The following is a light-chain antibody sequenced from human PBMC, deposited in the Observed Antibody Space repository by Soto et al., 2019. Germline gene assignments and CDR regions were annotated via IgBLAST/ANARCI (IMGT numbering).Light chain of an antibody. CDR3: PQYNGYSWA. CDR2: KVA. CDR1: QSRTDW. Sequence: DVQMTQSPSTLSASVGDRVTITCLASQSRTDWLAGFQQKPGKAPNLLIYKVANLESGVPSRFSGSGSGTELTLTISSLQPDDFDTDNCPQYNGYSWAFCQGTKVEIK. V-gene: IGKV1-5*03. J-gene: IGKJ1*01.